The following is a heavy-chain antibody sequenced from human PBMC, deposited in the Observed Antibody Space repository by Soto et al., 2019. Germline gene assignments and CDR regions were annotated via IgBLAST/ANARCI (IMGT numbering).Heavy chain of an antibody. Sequence: EVQLLESGGGLVQPGGSLRLSCAASGFTFSNYGMNWVRQAPGKGLEWVSEISGSGGSAYYADSVKGRFTISRDNSKNTLYLQMNSLGAEDTAIYYCAKADSVDYGEFDYWGQGTLVTVSS. CDR1: GFTFSNYG. J-gene: IGHJ4*02. V-gene: IGHV3-23*01. D-gene: IGHD4-17*01. CDR2: ISGSGGSA. CDR3: AKADSVDYGEFDY.